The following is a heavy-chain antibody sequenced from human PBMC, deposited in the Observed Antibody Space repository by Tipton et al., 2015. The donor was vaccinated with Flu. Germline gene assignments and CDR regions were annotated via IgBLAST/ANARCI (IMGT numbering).Heavy chain of an antibody. CDR3: AGPSSAWPFAY. Sequence: LRLSCSVSGGSISNSDDYYWAWIRQPPGKGLDWIGSIYYSGTTYYNTSLRSRVTISVDTSKNHFSLMLSSVTAADTALYFCAGPSSAWPFAYWGQGRLVTVSS. CDR1: GGSISNSDDYY. V-gene: IGHV4-39*02. J-gene: IGHJ4*02. D-gene: IGHD6-19*01. CDR2: IYYSGTT.